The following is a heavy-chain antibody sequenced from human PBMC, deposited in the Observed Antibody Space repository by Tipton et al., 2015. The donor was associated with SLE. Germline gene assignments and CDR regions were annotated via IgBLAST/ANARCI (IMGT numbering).Heavy chain of an antibody. D-gene: IGHD3-22*01. CDR3: ATSLNYYDISGPEG. J-gene: IGHJ3*01. Sequence: TLSLTCAVYGGSFSGYYWSWIRQTPGKGLEWIGEINHSGYTNFNPSLKSRVTISVDTSKNQFSLRLSSVTAADTAVYYCATSLNYYDISGPEGWGQGTMVTVSS. V-gene: IGHV4-34*01. CDR2: INHSGYT. CDR1: GGSFSGYY.